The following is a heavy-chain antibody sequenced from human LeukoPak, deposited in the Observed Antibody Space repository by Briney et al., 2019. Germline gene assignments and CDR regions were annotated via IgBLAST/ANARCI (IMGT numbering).Heavy chain of an antibody. CDR1: GGSISSSSYY. J-gene: IGHJ5*02. V-gene: IGHV4-39*01. Sequence: PSETLSLTCTVSGGSISSSSYYWGWIRQPPGKGLEWIGSIYYSGSTYYNPSLKSRVTISVDTSKNQFSLKLSSVTAADTAVYYCARTDSDSSGYYYWRFDPWGQGTLVTVSS. CDR2: IYYSGST. CDR3: ARTDSDSSGYYYWRFDP. D-gene: IGHD3-22*01.